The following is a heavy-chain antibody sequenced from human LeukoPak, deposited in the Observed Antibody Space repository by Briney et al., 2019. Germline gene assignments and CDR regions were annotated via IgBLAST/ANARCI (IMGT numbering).Heavy chain of an antibody. J-gene: IGHJ4*02. D-gene: IGHD6-19*01. Sequence: PGGSLRLSCAASGFTFSSYAMHWVRQAPGKGLEWVAVISYDGSNKYYADSVKGRFTISRDNSKNTLYLQMNGLRAEDTAVYYCARAEYSSGWNHYFDYWGQGTLVTVSS. V-gene: IGHV3-30-3*01. CDR2: ISYDGSNK. CDR3: ARAEYSSGWNHYFDY. CDR1: GFTFSSYA.